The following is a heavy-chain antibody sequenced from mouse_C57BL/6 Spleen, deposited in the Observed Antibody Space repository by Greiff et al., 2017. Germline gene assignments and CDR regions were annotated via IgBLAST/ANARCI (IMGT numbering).Heavy chain of an antibody. D-gene: IGHD2-12*01. V-gene: IGHV1-76*01. CDR2: IYPGSGNT. CDR3: AIERAYDWFAY. J-gene: IGHJ3*01. Sequence: VQLQQSGAELVRPGASVKMSCKASGYTFTDYYINWVKQRPGQGLEWIARIYPGSGNTYYNEKFKGKATLTAETSSSTAYMQLSSLTSEDSAVYYCAIERAYDWFAYWGQGTLVTVAA. CDR1: GYTFTDYY.